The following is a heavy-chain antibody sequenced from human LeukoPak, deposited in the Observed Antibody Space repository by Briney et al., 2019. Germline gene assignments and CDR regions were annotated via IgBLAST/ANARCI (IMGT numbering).Heavy chain of an antibody. CDR2: ISSSSSYI. Sequence: QAGGSLRLSCAASGFTFSSYSMNWVRQAPGKGLEWVSSISSSSSYIYYADSVKGRFTISRDNAKNSLYLQMNSLRGEDTAVFYCARGAFDSSGYYYYYYYMDVWGKGTTVTVSS. J-gene: IGHJ6*03. CDR3: ARGAFDSSGYYYYYYYMDV. D-gene: IGHD3-22*01. CDR1: GFTFSSYS. V-gene: IGHV3-21*01.